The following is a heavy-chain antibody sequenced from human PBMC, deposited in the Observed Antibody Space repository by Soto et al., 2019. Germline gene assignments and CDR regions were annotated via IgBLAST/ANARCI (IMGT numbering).Heavy chain of an antibody. V-gene: IGHV3-15*07. J-gene: IGHJ4*02. Sequence: GGALRLSCAASGFTFSNAWMNWVRQAPGKGLEWVGRIKIKTDGGTTDYAAPVKGRFTISRDDSKNTLYLQMNSLKTEDTAVYYCTSSPEESNPPEWYFDYWGQGTLVTVSS. CDR1: GFTFSNAW. CDR2: IKIKTDGGTT. D-gene: IGHD3-3*01. CDR3: TSSPEESNPPEWYFDY.